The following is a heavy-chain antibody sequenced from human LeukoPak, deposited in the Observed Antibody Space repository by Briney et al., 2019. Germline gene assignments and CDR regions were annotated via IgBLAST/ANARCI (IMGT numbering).Heavy chain of an antibody. Sequence: PGGSLRLSCEASGFTFSSYGMSWVRQAPGKGLEWVASITITGSFIYYADSVRGRFTISRDDARHSLFLQMNSLRAEDTAVYYCARDIVKGLVVYVAADSWGQGTLVTVSS. CDR3: ARDIVKGLVVYVAADS. CDR1: GFTFSSYG. CDR2: ITITGSFI. V-gene: IGHV3-21*01. D-gene: IGHD2-15*01. J-gene: IGHJ4*02.